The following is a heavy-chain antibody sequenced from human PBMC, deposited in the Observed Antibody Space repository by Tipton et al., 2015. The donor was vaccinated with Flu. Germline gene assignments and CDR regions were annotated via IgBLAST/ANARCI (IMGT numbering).Heavy chain of an antibody. CDR2: TFHSGNS. CDR1: GDSIRSSNYY. J-gene: IGHJ5*02. V-gene: IGHV4-39*07. CDR3: ARRDYSNYVSEPKNWFDP. D-gene: IGHD4-11*01. Sequence: GLVKPSETLSLTCGVSGDSIRSSNYYWGWIRQPPGKGLEWIGNTFHSGNSYLNPSLKSRVIISIDTSKNQFSLKLSSVTAADTAVYYCARRDYSNYVSEPKNWFDPWGQGALVTVSS.